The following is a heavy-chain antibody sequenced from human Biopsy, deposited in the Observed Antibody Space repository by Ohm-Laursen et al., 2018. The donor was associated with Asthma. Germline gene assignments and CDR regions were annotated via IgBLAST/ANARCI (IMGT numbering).Heavy chain of an antibody. D-gene: IGHD3-22*01. CDR2: TTDTSRYI. CDR1: GFTFSHYN. V-gene: IGHV3-21*04. Sequence: SLRLSCSASGFTFSHYNMNWVRQAPGKGLEWVSSTTDTSRYIKYADSVKGRFTISRDNAKNSLYLQMQSLRPEDTAFYYCAKSADYYDSTDYLDFWGRGTLVTVSS. J-gene: IGHJ4*01. CDR3: AKSADYYDSTDYLDF.